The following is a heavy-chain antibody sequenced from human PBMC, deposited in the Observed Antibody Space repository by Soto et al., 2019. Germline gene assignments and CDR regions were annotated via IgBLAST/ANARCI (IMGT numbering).Heavy chain of an antibody. CDR3: ARTRSFTLGFYYDGMDV. D-gene: IGHD6-6*01. V-gene: IGHV5-51*01. J-gene: IGHJ6*02. CDR2: IYPGDSYT. Sequence: PGESLKISCQGSGYSFASYWIGWLRQMPGKDLEWMGIIYPGDSYTRYSPSFQGQVTISADKSLRTAYLQWTSLKASDTALYYCARTRSFTLGFYYDGMDVWGQGTTVTAP. CDR1: GYSFASYW.